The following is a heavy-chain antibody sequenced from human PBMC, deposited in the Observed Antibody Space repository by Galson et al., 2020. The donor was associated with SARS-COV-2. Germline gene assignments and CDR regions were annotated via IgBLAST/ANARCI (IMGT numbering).Heavy chain of an antibody. J-gene: IGHJ3*02. D-gene: IGHD6-13*01. CDR2: IDTAAYT. CDR3: AKIAATGDAFDI. Sequence: GGSLRLSCAASGFTFSSYDMHWVRQPTGKRLEWVSAIDTAAYTYYTDSVKGRFTISRENAKKSLYLQMNSQRAEDTAVYYCAKIAATGDAFDIWGQGTMVSVSS. CDR1: GFTFSSYD. V-gene: IGHV3-13*01.